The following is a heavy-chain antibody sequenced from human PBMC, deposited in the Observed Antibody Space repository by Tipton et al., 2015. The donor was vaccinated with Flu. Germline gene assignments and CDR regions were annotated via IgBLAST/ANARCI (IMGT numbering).Heavy chain of an antibody. D-gene: IGHD3-3*01. CDR2: ICHSGSN. CDR3: ARVSPGVESWFDP. CDR1: GDSMTSSRYY. Sequence: TLSLTCSVSGDSMTSSRYYWGWIRQPPGKGLEWNGSICHSGSNYYNPSLKSRVTISVDTSKSQFSLKLISVTAADTAVYYCARVSPGVESWFDPWGQGTLVTVSS. V-gene: IGHV4-39*07. J-gene: IGHJ5*02.